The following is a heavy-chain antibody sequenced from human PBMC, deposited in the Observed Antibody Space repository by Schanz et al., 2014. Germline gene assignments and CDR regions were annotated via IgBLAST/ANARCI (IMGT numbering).Heavy chain of an antibody. V-gene: IGHV1-46*03. CDR3: ARGGVFDSNSFDT. J-gene: IGHJ4*02. D-gene: IGHD3-22*01. CDR2: INPSVGNT. CDR1: GYTFTSYY. Sequence: QVQLVQSGAEVKKPGASVKVSCEASGYTFTSYYIHWFRQAPRQGLEWMGLINPSVGNTNYAQKFRGRVNMTRDTSTSTVYMELSRLRSEHTAVYYCARGGVFDSNSFDTWGQGTLXTVSS.